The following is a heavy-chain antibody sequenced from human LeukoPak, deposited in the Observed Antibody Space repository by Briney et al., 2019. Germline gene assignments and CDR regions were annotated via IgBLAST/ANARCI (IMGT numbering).Heavy chain of an antibody. Sequence: PSETLSLTCTVSGGSISSYYWSWIRQPPGKGLEWIGYIYYSGSTNYNPSLKSRVTISVDTSKNQFSLKLSSVTAADTAVCYCARASIAARLFDYWGQGTLVTVSS. J-gene: IGHJ4*02. D-gene: IGHD6-6*01. CDR2: IYYSGST. CDR3: ARASIAARLFDY. CDR1: GGSISSYY. V-gene: IGHV4-59*01.